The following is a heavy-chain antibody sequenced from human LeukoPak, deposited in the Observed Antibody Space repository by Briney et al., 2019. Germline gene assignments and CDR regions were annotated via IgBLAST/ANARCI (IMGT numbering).Heavy chain of an antibody. CDR3: ASLAAAHPDY. Sequence: GGSLRLSCAASGFTFSTYWMSWVRQAPGKGLEWVANMNQGGSVRNYVDSVKGRFTISRDNAKNSLYLQMNSVRAEDTAVYYCASLAAAHPDYWGQGTLVTASS. V-gene: IGHV3-7*01. D-gene: IGHD6-13*01. CDR1: GFTFSTYW. J-gene: IGHJ4*02. CDR2: MNQGGSVR.